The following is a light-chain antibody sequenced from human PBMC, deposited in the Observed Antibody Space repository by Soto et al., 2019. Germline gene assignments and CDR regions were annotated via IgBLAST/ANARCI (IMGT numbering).Light chain of an antibody. CDR2: YDD. CDR3: AAWDDSLNGL. J-gene: IGLJ1*01. V-gene: IGLV1-36*01. Sequence: QSLLTQPPSVSEAPRQRVTISCSGSSSNIGNNAVNWYQQLPGKAPKLLIYYDDLLPSGVSDRFSGSKSGTSASLAISGLQSEDEADYYCAAWDDSLNGLFGTGTKVTDL. CDR1: SSNIGNNA.